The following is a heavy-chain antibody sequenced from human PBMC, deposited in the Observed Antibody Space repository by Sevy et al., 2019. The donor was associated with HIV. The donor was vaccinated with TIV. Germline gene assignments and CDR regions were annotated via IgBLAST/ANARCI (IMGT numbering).Heavy chain of an antibody. J-gene: IGHJ4*02. CDR2: ITRSDSAR. V-gene: IGHV3-48*01. D-gene: IGHD3-16*02. Sequence: GWSLRLSCGASGFSFSSYSMNWVRQAPGKGLEWVSYITRSDSARDYADSVKGRFTISRDNAKNSLFLQMNSLRVEDTAVYYCVRTVSGSYRYDDYWGQGTLVTVSS. CDR3: VRTVSGSYRYDDY. CDR1: GFSFSSYS.